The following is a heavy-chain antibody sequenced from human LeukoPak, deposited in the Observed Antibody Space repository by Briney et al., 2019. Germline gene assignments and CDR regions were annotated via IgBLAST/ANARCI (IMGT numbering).Heavy chain of an antibody. Sequence: PSETLSLTCTVSGGSLSSYYWSWIRQPPGKGLEWIGYIYYSGSTNYNPSLKSRVTISVDTSKNQFSLKLSSVTAADTAVYYCAAHESLEFLEWLGLAAFDIWGQGTMVTVSS. V-gene: IGHV4-59*01. CDR2: IYYSGST. D-gene: IGHD3-3*01. CDR1: GGSLSSYY. CDR3: AAHESLEFLEWLGLAAFDI. J-gene: IGHJ3*02.